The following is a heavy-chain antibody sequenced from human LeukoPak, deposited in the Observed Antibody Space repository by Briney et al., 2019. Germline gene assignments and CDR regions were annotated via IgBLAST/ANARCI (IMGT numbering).Heavy chain of an antibody. CDR3: ARDEGRDGYNSY. V-gene: IGHV4-59*01. J-gene: IGHJ4*02. CDR1: GGSISSYY. Sequence: SETLSLTCTVSGGSISSYYWSWIRQPPGKGLEWIGYIYYSGSTNYNPSLKSRVTISADTSKNQFSLKLSSVTAADTAVYYCARDEGRDGYNSYWGQGTLVTVSS. D-gene: IGHD5-24*01. CDR2: IYYSGST.